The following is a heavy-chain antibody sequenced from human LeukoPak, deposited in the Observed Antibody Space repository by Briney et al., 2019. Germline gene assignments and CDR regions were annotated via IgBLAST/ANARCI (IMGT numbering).Heavy chain of an antibody. V-gene: IGHV4-30-4*01. Sequence: SETLSLTCTVSGGSISSGDYYWRWIRQPPGKGLEWIGYIYYSGSTYYNPSLKSRVTISVDTSKNQFSLKLSSVTAADTAVYYCARAHVDTAMAGGYYFDYWGQGTLVTVSS. CDR3: ARAHVDTAMAGGYYFDY. CDR2: IYYSGST. CDR1: GGSISSGDYY. J-gene: IGHJ4*02. D-gene: IGHD5-18*01.